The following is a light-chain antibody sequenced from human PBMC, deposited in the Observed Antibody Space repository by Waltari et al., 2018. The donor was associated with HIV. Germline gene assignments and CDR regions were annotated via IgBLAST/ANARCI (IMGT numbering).Light chain of an antibody. CDR1: NIRSKS. CDR3: QVWDSSSVHWV. Sequence: SYVLTQPPSVSVAPGQTARITCGGDNIRSKSVHWYQQKSGQAPVVVVYDDRDRPSGSPERFSGSNSGNTATLTISGVEVGDEADYYCQVWDSSSVHWVFGGGTKLTV. J-gene: IGLJ3*02. V-gene: IGLV3-21*02. CDR2: DDR.